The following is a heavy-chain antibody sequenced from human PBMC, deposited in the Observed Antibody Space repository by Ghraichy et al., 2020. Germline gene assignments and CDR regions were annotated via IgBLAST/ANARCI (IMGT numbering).Heavy chain of an antibody. CDR3: ARSQYDFWSGYYIFPGFDY. Sequence: SETLSLTCAVYGGSFSGYYWSWIRQPPGKGLEWIGEINHSGSTNYNPSLKSRVTISVDTSKNQFSLKLSSVTAADTAVYYCARSQYDFWSGYYIFPGFDYWGQGTLVTVSS. D-gene: IGHD3-3*01. CDR2: INHSGST. V-gene: IGHV4-34*01. J-gene: IGHJ4*02. CDR1: GGSFSGYY.